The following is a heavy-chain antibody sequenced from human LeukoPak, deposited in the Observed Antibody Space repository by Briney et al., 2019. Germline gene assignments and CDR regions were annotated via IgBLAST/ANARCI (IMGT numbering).Heavy chain of an antibody. J-gene: IGHJ5*02. CDR1: GGSISSYY. D-gene: IGHD6-13*01. CDR3: ARTGSWYANNLFDP. V-gene: IGHV4-59*08. CDR2: IYYSGST. Sequence: PSETLSLTCTVSGGSISSYYWSWVRQPPGKGLEWIGYIYYSGSTNYNPSLTSRGTISVDTSKNQFSLKLSSVTAADTAVYYCARTGSWYANNLFDPWGQGTLVTVSS.